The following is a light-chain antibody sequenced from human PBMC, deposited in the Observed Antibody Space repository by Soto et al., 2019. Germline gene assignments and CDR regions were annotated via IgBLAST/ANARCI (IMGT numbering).Light chain of an antibody. CDR1: SSDVGDYNY. CDR2: DVS. J-gene: IGLJ1*01. V-gene: IGLV2-14*01. Sequence: QSALTQPASVSGSPGQSITISCTGTSSDVGDYNYVSWYQQHPGKAPKLMIYDVSNRPSGVSNRFSGSKSGNTASQTISGLQAEEEADYYCSSYTSSSTLVVFGTGTKVTVL. CDR3: SSYTSSSTLVV.